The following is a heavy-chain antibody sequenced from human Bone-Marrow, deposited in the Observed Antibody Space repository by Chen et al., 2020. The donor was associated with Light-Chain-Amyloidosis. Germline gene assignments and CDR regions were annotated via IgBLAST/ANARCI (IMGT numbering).Heavy chain of an antibody. Sequence: QMQLVQSGPEVKKPGTSVKVSCKASGFSFSSSAVQWVRQARGQRLEWIGLIVVGIGNTNHAHQFEDRVTLTRDMSSSTAYRELSSLRSEDTAVYYCAAAGHDFWSGDHSSYYYGMDVWGQGTTVTVSS. V-gene: IGHV1-58*01. CDR3: AAAGHDFWSGDHSSYYYGMDV. D-gene: IGHD3-3*01. J-gene: IGHJ6*02. CDR2: IVVGIGNT. CDR1: GFSFSSSA.